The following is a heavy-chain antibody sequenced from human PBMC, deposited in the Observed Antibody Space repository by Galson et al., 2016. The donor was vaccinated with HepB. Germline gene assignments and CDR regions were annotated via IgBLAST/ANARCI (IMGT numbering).Heavy chain of an antibody. CDR1: AFSFSDYY. V-gene: IGHV3-11*06. CDR2: ISSSSSLT. CDR3: ARDDYFRLGY. D-gene: IGHD3-16*01. Sequence: SLRLSCAASAFSFSDYYMNWIRQAPGKGLGWVSYISSSSSLTNYADSVKGRFTISRDNAKNSLYLEMNSLRDEDTAVYYCARDDYFRLGYWGQGTLVTVSS. J-gene: IGHJ4*02.